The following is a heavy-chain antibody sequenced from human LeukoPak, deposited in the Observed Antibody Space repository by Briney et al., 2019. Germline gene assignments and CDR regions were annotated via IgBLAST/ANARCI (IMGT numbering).Heavy chain of an antibody. V-gene: IGHV3-7*01. CDR3: VREGPPQGRPWSGWYPFDF. D-gene: IGHD3-3*01. CDR2: VRGDGSER. J-gene: IGHJ4*02. CDR1: GFTFSSYW. Sequence: GGSLRLSCAASGFTFSSYWMTWVRQAPGKGLEWVANVRGDGSERFYVGYLKGRFTISKDNAKNSLYLQMNSLRVDDTAVYYCVREGPPQGRPWSGWYPFDFWGQGILVTVSS.